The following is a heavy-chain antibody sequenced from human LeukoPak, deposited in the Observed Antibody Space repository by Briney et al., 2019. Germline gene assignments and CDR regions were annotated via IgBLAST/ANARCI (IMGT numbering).Heavy chain of an antibody. CDR1: GGSISSSSYY. Sequence: KTSETLSLTCTVSGGSISSSSYYWGWIRQPPGKGLEWIVSIYYSGSTYYNPSLKSRVTISVDTSKNQFSLKLSSVTAADTAVYYCAKSLAAEIDYWGQGTLVTVSS. J-gene: IGHJ4*02. CDR2: IYYSGST. D-gene: IGHD6-25*01. V-gene: IGHV4-39*07. CDR3: AKSLAAEIDY.